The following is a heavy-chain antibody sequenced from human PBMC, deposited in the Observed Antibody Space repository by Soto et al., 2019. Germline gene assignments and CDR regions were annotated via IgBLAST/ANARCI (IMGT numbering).Heavy chain of an antibody. Sequence: QISLKESGPTLVKPTQTLTLTCTVSGFSLSTVGEGVGWIRQPPGKALEWLALIYWDDEKRYSPSLGSRITISKDTSKNQVVLIMTNIDTADKGTYYCARRGPWGSYRQGRFDPWGQGTLVTVSS. CDR2: IYWDDEK. CDR3: ARRGPWGSYRQGRFDP. V-gene: IGHV2-5*02. D-gene: IGHD3-16*02. CDR1: GFSLSTVGEG. J-gene: IGHJ5*02.